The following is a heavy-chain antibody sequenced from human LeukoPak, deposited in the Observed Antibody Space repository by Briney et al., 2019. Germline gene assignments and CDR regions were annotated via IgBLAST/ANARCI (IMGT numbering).Heavy chain of an antibody. Sequence: GGSLRLSCAASGVTFSNLAMHWVRQAPGKGLEWVAVISHHGSDQFYADSVKGRFTISRDNSKNTLFLQMNSLRAEDTAVYYCAKSTTVTTQQRGYFDYWGQGTLVTVSS. CDR2: ISHHGSDQ. V-gene: IGHV3-30*04. CDR3: AKSTTVTTQQRGYFDY. J-gene: IGHJ4*02. D-gene: IGHD4-11*01. CDR1: GVTFSNLA.